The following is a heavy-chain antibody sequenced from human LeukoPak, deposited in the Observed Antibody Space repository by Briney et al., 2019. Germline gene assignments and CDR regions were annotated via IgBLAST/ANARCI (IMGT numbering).Heavy chain of an antibody. CDR1: GGSFSGYY. CDR2: INHSGST. J-gene: IGHJ5*02. CDR3: ARPRTSSSEGNWSDP. D-gene: IGHD6-13*01. V-gene: IGHV4-34*01. Sequence: SETLSLTCAVYGGSFSGYYWSWIRQPPGKGLEWIGEINHSGSTNYNPSLKSRVTILVDTSKNQFSLKLSSVTAADTAVYYCARPRTSSSEGNWSDPWGQGTLVTVSS.